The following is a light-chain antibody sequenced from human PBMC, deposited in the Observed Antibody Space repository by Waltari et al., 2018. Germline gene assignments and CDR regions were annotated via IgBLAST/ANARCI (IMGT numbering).Light chain of an antibody. CDR1: PGIRTY. V-gene: IGKV1-8*01. CDR3: QQYYDYPGT. Sequence: AIRMTQSPSSISASTGDTVTISCRASPGIRTYLAWYQQKPGTAPKLLMYATSTLQTGVPSRFSGGGSGTDFTRTISRLQSDDFAIYYCQQYYDYPGTFGQGTKVEVK. CDR2: ATS. J-gene: IGKJ1*01.